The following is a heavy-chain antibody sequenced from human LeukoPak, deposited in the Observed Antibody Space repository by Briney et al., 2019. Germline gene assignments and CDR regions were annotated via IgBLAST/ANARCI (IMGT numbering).Heavy chain of an antibody. Sequence: PSETLSLTCTVSGGSISSGSYYGSWIRQPAGKGLEWIGRIYTSGSTNYNPSLKSRVTISVDTSKNQFSLKLSSVTAADTAVYYCARDGESYSSSWYYNWFDPWGQGTLVTVSS. CDR3: ARDGESYSSSWYYNWFDP. V-gene: IGHV4-61*02. D-gene: IGHD6-13*01. CDR1: GGSISSGSYY. CDR2: IYTSGST. J-gene: IGHJ5*02.